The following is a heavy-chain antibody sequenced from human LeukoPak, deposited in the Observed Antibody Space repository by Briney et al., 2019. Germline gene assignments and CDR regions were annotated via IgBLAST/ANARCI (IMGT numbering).Heavy chain of an antibody. CDR1: GFTFSSYS. CDR2: ISRSSSTI. V-gene: IGHV3-48*01. J-gene: IGHJ4*02. Sequence: GGSLRHSCAASGFTFSSYSMNWVRQAPGKGLEWVSYISRSSSTIYYADSVKGRFTISRDNAKNSLYLQMNSLRAEDTAVYYCARDPVVAVPAAIGSLAVAGHFDYWGQGTLVTVSS. CDR3: ARDPVVAVPAAIGSLAVAGHFDY. D-gene: IGHD2-2*02.